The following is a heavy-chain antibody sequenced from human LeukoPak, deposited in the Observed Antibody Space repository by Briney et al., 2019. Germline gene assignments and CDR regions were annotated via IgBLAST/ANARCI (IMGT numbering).Heavy chain of an antibody. D-gene: IGHD2-15*01. CDR3: ARTYCSGGSCNFDY. CDR1: GGSISSGAYY. J-gene: IGHJ4*02. Sequence: SQTLSLTCSVSGGSISSGAYYWSWIRQPRGKGLEWIGYIYYSGTTDSNPSLKSRVTISVDTSKNQFSLKLSSVTAADTAVYYCARTYCSGGSCNFDYWGQGTLVTVSS. V-gene: IGHV4-30-4*01. CDR2: IYYSGTT.